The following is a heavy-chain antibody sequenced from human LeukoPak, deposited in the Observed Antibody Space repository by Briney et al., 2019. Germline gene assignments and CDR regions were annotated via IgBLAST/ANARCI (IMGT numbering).Heavy chain of an antibody. Sequence: PSETLSLTCTVSGGSISTSSYYWGWIRQPPGQGLEWIGNIYASGNTYYTPSLKSRATISVDTSKNLFSLKLSSVTAADTAVYYCARFFSMIRWFDPWGQGTLVTVSS. V-gene: IGHV4-39*07. CDR3: ARFFSMIRWFDP. J-gene: IGHJ5*02. CDR1: GGSISTSSYY. D-gene: IGHD3-16*01. CDR2: IYASGNT.